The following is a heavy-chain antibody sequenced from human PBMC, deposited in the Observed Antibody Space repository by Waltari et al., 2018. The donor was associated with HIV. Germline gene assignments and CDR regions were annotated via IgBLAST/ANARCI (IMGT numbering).Heavy chain of an antibody. CDR3: AKNLLRFLEWLQPHYYYGMDV. D-gene: IGHD3-3*01. V-gene: IGHV3-23*01. Sequence: EVQLLESGGGLVQPGGSLRLSCAASGFTFSSYAMSWVRQAPGKGLEWVSAISGSGGSTYYADSVKGRFTISRDNSKNTLYLQMNSLRAEDTAVYYCAKNLLRFLEWLQPHYYYGMDVWGQGTTVTVSS. J-gene: IGHJ6*02. CDR2: ISGSGGST. CDR1: GFTFSSYA.